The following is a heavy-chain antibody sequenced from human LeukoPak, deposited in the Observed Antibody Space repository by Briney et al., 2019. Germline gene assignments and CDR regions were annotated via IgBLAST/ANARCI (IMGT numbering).Heavy chain of an antibody. CDR3: ARVGYCSGGRCCSGSGVGGKTDY. V-gene: IGHV1-2*02. Sequence: ASVKVSCKASGYTFTGYYMHWVRQAPGQGLEWMGWINPNSGGTNYAQKFQGRVTMTRDTSISTAYMELSRLRSDDTAVYYCARVGYCSGGRCCSGSGVGGKTDYWGQGTLVTVSS. CDR2: INPNSGGT. CDR1: GYTFTGYY. D-gene: IGHD2-15*01. J-gene: IGHJ4*02.